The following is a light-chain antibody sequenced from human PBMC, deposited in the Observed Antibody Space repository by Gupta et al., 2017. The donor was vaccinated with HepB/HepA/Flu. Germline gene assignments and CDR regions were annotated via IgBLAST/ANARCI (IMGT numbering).Light chain of an antibody. CDR2: GNN. V-gene: IGLV1-40*01. J-gene: IGLJ2*01. CDR1: SPNIGAGSD. Sequence: QSVLTQPPSVSGAPGQRVTISCTWSSPNIGAGSDVHWYQQLPGTAPKLLIFGNNNRPSGVPDRFFGSKSGTSASLAITGLQAEDEADYYCQSYDSSLSVVIFGGGTKLTVL. CDR3: QSYDSSLSVVI.